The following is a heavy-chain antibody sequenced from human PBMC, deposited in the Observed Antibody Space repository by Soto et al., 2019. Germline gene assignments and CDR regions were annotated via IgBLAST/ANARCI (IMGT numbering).Heavy chain of an antibody. D-gene: IGHD6-19*01. CDR3: AKDLESSGWIYYYGMDV. Sequence: PGGSLRLSCAASGFTFSSYAMSWVRQAPGKGLEWVSAISGSGGSTYYADSVKGRFTISRDNSKNTLYLQMNSLRAEDTAVYYCAKDLESSGWIYYYGMDVWGQGTTVTVSS. V-gene: IGHV3-23*01. CDR1: GFTFSSYA. J-gene: IGHJ6*02. CDR2: ISGSGGST.